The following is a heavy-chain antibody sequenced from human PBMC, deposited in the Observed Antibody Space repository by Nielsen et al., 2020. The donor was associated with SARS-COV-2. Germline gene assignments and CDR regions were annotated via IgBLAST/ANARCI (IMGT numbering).Heavy chain of an antibody. Sequence: SETLSLTCTVSGGSISSGGYSWSWIRQHPGKGLEWIGYIYYSGSTYYNPSLKSRVTISVATSKNQFSLKLSSVTAADTAVYYCARAPSITIFGVVNNFDYWGQGTLVTVSS. J-gene: IGHJ4*02. V-gene: IGHV4-31*03. CDR3: ARAPSITIFGVVNNFDY. D-gene: IGHD3-3*01. CDR1: GGSISSGGYS. CDR2: IYYSGST.